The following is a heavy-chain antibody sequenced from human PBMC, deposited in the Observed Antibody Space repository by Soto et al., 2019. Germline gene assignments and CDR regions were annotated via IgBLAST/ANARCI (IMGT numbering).Heavy chain of an antibody. V-gene: IGHV3-15*01. CDR3: TTPSRETTVTPPVRLYYYYYYMDV. Sequence: GGSLRLSCAASGFTFSNAWMSWVRQAPGKGLEWVGRIKSKTDGGTTDYAAPVKGRFTISRDDSKNTLYLQMNSLKTEDTAVYYCTTPSRETTVTPPVRLYYYYYYMDVWGKGTTVTVSS. J-gene: IGHJ6*03. CDR1: GFTFSNAW. D-gene: IGHD4-4*01. CDR2: IKSKTDGGTT.